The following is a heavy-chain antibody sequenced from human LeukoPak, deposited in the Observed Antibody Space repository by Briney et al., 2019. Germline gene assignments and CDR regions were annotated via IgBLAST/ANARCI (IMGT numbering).Heavy chain of an antibody. V-gene: IGHV4-38-2*02. J-gene: IGHJ4*02. D-gene: IGHD6-19*01. CDR2: IYHSGST. Sequence: SETLSLTCTVSGHSISSGYYWSWIRQPPGKGLEWIGSIYHSGSTYYNSSLKSRLTISVDTSKNQFSLKLTSLTAADTAVYYCARGGGIAVAGEWGQGTLVTVSS. CDR3: ARGGGIAVAGE. CDR1: GHSISSGYY.